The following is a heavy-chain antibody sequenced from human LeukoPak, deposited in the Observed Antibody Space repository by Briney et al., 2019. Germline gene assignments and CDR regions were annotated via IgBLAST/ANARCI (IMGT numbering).Heavy chain of an antibody. CDR1: GGSISSYY. D-gene: IGHD6-13*01. CDR2: IYTSGST. J-gene: IGHJ6*03. CDR3: ARITPPIAAAAHYYYYYMDV. V-gene: IGHV4-4*07. Sequence: SETLSLTCTVSGGSISSYYWSWIRQPAGKGLEWIGRIYTSGSTNYNPSLRSRVTMSVDTSKNQFSLKLSSVTAADTAVYYCARITPPIAAAAHYYYYYMDVWGKGTTVTVSS.